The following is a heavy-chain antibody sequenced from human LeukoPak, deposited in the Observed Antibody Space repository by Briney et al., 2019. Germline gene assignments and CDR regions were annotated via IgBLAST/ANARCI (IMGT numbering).Heavy chain of an antibody. CDR1: GGSISSSSYY. CDR3: VPSLVRGEFLS. D-gene: IGHD3-10*01. Sequence: SETLSLTCTVSGGSISSSSYYWGWIRQPPGKGLEWIGSIYYSGSTYYNPSLKSRVTISVDTSKNQFSLKLSSVTAADTAVYYCVPSLVRGEFLSWGQGTLVTVSS. V-gene: IGHV4-39*07. J-gene: IGHJ4*02. CDR2: IYYSGST.